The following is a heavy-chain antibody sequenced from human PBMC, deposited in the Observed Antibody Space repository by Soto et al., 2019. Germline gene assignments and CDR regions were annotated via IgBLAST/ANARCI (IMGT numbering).Heavy chain of an antibody. Sequence: SETLSLTCTVSGGSISSGDYYWSWIRQPPGKGLEWIGYIYYSGSTYYNPSLKSRVTISVDTSKNQFSLKLSSVTAAVTAVYDCAREYGNLYNWFDPWGQGTLVTV. V-gene: IGHV4-30-4*01. J-gene: IGHJ5*02. CDR3: AREYGNLYNWFDP. CDR1: GGSISSGDYY. D-gene: IGHD4-17*01. CDR2: IYYSGST.